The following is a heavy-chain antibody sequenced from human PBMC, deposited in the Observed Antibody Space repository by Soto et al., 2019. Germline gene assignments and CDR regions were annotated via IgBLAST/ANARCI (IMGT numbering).Heavy chain of an antibody. CDR2: IIPRFGTT. Sequence: QVQLVQSGAEVKKPGSSVKVPCKASGGTFSRYGISWVRQAPGQGLEWKGGIIPRFGTTNYAQKFQGRVTITADESTTTAYMELSSLRSEDTAVYYCARLDSSGWYVAMDVWGQGTTVIVSS. V-gene: IGHV1-69*01. J-gene: IGHJ6*02. CDR1: GGTFSRYG. CDR3: ARLDSSGWYVAMDV. D-gene: IGHD6-19*01.